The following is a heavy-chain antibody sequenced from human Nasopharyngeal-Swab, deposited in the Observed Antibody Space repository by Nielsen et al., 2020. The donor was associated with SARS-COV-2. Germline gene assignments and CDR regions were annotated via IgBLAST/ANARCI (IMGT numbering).Heavy chain of an antibody. D-gene: IGHD1-26*01. CDR2: FSYTGIT. CDR1: GGPISSYY. CDR3: AREVVGGLVDS. J-gene: IGHJ4*02. Sequence: SETLSLTCTVSGGPISSYYWSWIRQPPGKGLEWMGYFSYTGITNYNPSLKSRVTISVDMSKNQFSLKLSSVAAADTAVYYCAREVVGGLVDSWGQGTLVTVSS. V-gene: IGHV4-59*12.